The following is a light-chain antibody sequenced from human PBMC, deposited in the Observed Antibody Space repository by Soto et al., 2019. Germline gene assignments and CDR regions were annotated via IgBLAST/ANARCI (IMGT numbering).Light chain of an antibody. CDR3: QQYCSSPLT. CDR1: QSVRSSY. Sequence: EIVLTQSPGTLSLSPGERATLSCRASQSVRSSYLAWYQQKPGQAPRLLIYGASTRATGIPDRFSGSGSGTDFTFTISRLESEDFAVYFCQQYCSSPLTFGGGTKVEIK. V-gene: IGKV3-20*01. J-gene: IGKJ4*01. CDR2: GAS.